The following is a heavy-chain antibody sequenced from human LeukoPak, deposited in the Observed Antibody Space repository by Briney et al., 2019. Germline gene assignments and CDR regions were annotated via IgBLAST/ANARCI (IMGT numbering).Heavy chain of an antibody. V-gene: IGHV4-39*01. D-gene: IGHD3-10*01. CDR3: ARRRTLYYYGSGSPFDY. J-gene: IGHJ4*02. Sequence: PSETLSLTCTVSGGSISSSSYYWGWIRQPPGKGLEWIGSIYYSGSTYYNPSLKSRVTISVDTSKNQFSLKLSSVTAADTAVYYCARRRTLYYYGSGSPFDYWGQGTLVTVSS. CDR1: GGSISSSSYY. CDR2: IYYSGST.